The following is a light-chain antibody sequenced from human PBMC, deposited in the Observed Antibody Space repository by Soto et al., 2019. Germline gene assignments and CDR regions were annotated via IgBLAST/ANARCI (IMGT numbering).Light chain of an antibody. CDR1: QSVSSSY. CDR2: GAS. Sequence: EIVLTQSPGTLSLSPGERATLSCRASQSVSSSYLAWYQQKPGQAPRLLIYGASSRATGIPDRFSSSGSGTVFTFTISRLEPEDFAVYYCQQYGSSSLTFGGGTKV. J-gene: IGKJ4*01. V-gene: IGKV3-20*01. CDR3: QQYGSSSLT.